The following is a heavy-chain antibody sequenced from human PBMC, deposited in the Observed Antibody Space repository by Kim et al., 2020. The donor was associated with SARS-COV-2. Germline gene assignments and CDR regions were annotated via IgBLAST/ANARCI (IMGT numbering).Heavy chain of an antibody. D-gene: IGHD2-21*02. Sequence: SETLSLTCAVYGGSFSGYYWSWIRQPPGKGLEWIGEINHSGSTNYNPSLKSRVTISVDTSKNQFSLKLSSVTAADTAVYYCARGGHIVVVTAIKHNWFDPWGQGTLAT. CDR1: GGSFSGYY. CDR2: INHSGST. J-gene: IGHJ5*02. CDR3: ARGGHIVVVTAIKHNWFDP. V-gene: IGHV4-34*01.